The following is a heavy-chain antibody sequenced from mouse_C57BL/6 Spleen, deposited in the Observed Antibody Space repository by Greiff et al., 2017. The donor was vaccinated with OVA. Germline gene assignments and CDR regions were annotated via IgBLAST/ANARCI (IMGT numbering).Heavy chain of an antibody. J-gene: IGHJ4*01. CDR1: GYSFTDYH. Sequence: VQLKQSGPELVKPAASVKISCKASGYSFTDYHMNWVKQSNGKSLEWIGVINPNYGTTSSHQKFKGQATLTVDPSSSTAYMQLNSLTSEDSAVXNGSRSTGGRSFYYAMDYWGQGTSGTVSS. CDR2: INPNYGTT. D-gene: IGHD1-1*01. V-gene: IGHV1-39*01. CDR3: SRSTGGRSFYYAMDY.